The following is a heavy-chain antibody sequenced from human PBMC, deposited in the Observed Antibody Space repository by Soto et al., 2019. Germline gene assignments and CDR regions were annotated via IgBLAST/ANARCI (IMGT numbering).Heavy chain of an antibody. CDR2: IIPIFGTA. CDR1: GGTFSSYA. Sequence: QVQLVQSGAEVKKPGSSVKVSCKASGGTFSSYAISWVRQAPGQGLEWMGGIIPIFGTANYAQKFQGRVTITADKSTSTAYMALRSLRSEDTAVYYCARGGYYDSSGYYQGVDYWGQGTLVTVSS. CDR3: ARGGYYDSSGYYQGVDY. J-gene: IGHJ4*02. D-gene: IGHD3-22*01. V-gene: IGHV1-69*06.